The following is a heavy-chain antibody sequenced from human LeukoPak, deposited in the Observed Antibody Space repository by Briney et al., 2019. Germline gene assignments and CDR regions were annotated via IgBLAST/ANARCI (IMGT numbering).Heavy chain of an antibody. CDR3: ARELYGRFEH. D-gene: IGHD2-2*02. Sequence: ASVKVSCKASGYTFTTYGISWVRQAPGQGLECMGWINPYNGNTNYAQKLQGRVTMTTDTFTSTAYMELRSLRSDDTAVYYCARELYGRFEHWGQGTLVTVSS. CDR2: INPYNGNT. J-gene: IGHJ4*02. V-gene: IGHV1-18*01. CDR1: GYTFTTYG.